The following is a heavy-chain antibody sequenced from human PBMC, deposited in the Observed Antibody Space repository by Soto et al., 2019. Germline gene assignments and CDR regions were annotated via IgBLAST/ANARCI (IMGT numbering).Heavy chain of an antibody. Sequence: SETLSLTCAVYGGSFSGYYWSWIRQPPGKGLEWIGEINHSGSTNYNPSLKSRVTISVDTSKNQFSLKLSSVTAADTAVYYCARSVITMVRGVKHPVHYFDYWGQGTLVTVSS. CDR2: INHSGST. CDR1: GGSFSGYY. CDR3: ARSVITMVRGVKHPVHYFDY. V-gene: IGHV4-34*01. D-gene: IGHD3-10*01. J-gene: IGHJ4*02.